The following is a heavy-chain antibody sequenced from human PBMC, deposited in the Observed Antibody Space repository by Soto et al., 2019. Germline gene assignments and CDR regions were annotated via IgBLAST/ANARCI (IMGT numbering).Heavy chain of an antibody. CDR2: ISAYNGNT. D-gene: IGHD3-22*01. V-gene: IGHV1-18*01. CDR1: GYTFTSYG. Sequence: ASVKVSCKASGYTFTSYGIGWVRQAPGQGLEWMGWISAYNGNTNYAQKLQGRVTMTTDTSTSTAYMELRSLRSDDTAVYYCARDRYYYDSSGYLSHFDYWGQGTLVTVSS. J-gene: IGHJ4*02. CDR3: ARDRYYYDSSGYLSHFDY.